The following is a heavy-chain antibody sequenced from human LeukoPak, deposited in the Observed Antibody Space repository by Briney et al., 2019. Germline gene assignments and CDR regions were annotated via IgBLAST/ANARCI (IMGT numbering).Heavy chain of an antibody. CDR2: ISYDGSNK. CDR3: ARDRSSWSVAFDI. D-gene: IGHD6-13*01. J-gene: IGHJ3*02. Sequence: GGSLRLSCAASGFTFSSYGMHWVRQAPGKGLERVVVISYDGSNKYYADSVKGRFTISRDNSKNTLYLQMNSLRAEDTAVYYCARDRSSWSVAFDIWGQGTMVTVSS. V-gene: IGHV3-30*03. CDR1: GFTFSSYG.